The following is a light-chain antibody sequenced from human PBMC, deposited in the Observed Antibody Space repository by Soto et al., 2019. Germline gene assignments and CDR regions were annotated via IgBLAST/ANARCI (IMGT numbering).Light chain of an antibody. Sequence: DIQMTQSPSSVAASLGDSVTITCRASQDVQNWLAWYQHKPGQAPKLLVFAASSLQSGVPSRFSATGFGTDFTLIINSLQPEDFATYYCQQVKSFPKTFGQRTKL. J-gene: IGKJ2*01. V-gene: IGKV1-12*01. CDR2: AAS. CDR3: QQVKSFPKT. CDR1: QDVQNW.